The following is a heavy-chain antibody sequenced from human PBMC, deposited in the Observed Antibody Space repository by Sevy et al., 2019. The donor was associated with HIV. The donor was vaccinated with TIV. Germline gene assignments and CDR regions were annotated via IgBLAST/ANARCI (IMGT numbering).Heavy chain of an antibody. CDR3: ARGSAVLSATIWDGFDY. Sequence: GSLRLSCAASGFTFSNYRMNWVRQAPGKGLEWGSSISSSSNYIYNADSVKGRFTISRDNAKNSLYLQMNSLRAEDTAVYYCARGSAVLSATIWDGFDYWGQGTLVTVSS. D-gene: IGHD2-2*02. CDR1: GFTFSNYR. V-gene: IGHV3-21*01. CDR2: ISSSSNYI. J-gene: IGHJ4*02.